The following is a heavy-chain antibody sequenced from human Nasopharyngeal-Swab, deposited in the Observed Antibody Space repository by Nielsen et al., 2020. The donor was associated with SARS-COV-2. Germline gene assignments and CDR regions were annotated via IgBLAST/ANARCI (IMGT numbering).Heavy chain of an antibody. Sequence: RQAPGKGLEWIGEINHSGSTNYNPSLESRVTISVDTSKNQFSLKLSSVTAADTAVYYCARGSLVVVTIAPFDYWGQGTLVTVSS. CDR2: INHSGST. D-gene: IGHD3-22*01. CDR3: ARGSLVVVTIAPFDY. J-gene: IGHJ4*02. V-gene: IGHV4-34*01.